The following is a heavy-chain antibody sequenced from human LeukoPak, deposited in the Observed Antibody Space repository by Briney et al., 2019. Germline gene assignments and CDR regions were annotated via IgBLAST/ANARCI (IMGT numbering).Heavy chain of an antibody. CDR1: GYRFTNDC. Sequence: GEPLRISCKASGYRFTNDCSACVRQMPEKGLEWMGVNFSGCAHARYTPSLQGHLPISAEESVRTASVLWSSLKASDSAMYYCARHDRGCYVLVHWGQGTLVTVSS. J-gene: IGHJ4*02. CDR2: NFSGCAHA. CDR3: ARHDRGCYVLVH. V-gene: IGHV5-51*01. D-gene: IGHD2-2*01.